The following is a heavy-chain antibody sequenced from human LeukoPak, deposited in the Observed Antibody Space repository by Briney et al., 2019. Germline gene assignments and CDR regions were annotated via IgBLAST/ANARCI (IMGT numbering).Heavy chain of an antibody. D-gene: IGHD1/OR15-1a*01. Sequence: SETLSLTCAMHSESSGGDDWTWIRQPPGKGLEWIGEVSPGGSTRYNPSLRSRVTISLDTSRRRFSLRLSSVTAADTGVYYCARDRGTRLGFDPWGQGTLVTVSS. CDR2: VSPGGST. CDR1: SESSGGDD. V-gene: IGHV4-34*01. CDR3: ARDRGTRLGFDP. J-gene: IGHJ5*02.